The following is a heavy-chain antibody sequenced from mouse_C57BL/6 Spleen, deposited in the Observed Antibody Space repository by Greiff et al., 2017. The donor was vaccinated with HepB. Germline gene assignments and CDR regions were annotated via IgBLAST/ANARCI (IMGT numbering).Heavy chain of an antibody. CDR3: ARKGDYYGSSYDY. CDR1: GYTFTDYN. D-gene: IGHD1-1*01. CDR2: INPNNGGT. J-gene: IGHJ2*01. V-gene: IGHV1-18*01. Sequence: EVKLMESGPELVKPGASVKIPCKASGYTFTDYNMDWVKQSHGKSLEWIGDINPNNGGTIYNQKFKGKATLTVDKSSSTAYMELRSLTSEDTAVYYCARKGDYYGSSYDYWGQGTTLTVSS.